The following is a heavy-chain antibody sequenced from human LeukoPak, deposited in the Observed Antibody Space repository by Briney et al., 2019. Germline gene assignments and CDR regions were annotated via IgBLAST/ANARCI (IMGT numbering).Heavy chain of an antibody. D-gene: IGHD6-25*01. Sequence: PSETLSLTCAVYGGSFSGYYWSWIRQPPGKGLEWIGEINHSGSTNYNPSLTSRVTISVDTSKNQFSLKLSSVTAADTAVYYCARRRTASSRVDVWGKGTTVTVSS. V-gene: IGHV4-34*01. CDR3: ARRRTASSRVDV. J-gene: IGHJ6*04. CDR1: GGSFSGYY. CDR2: INHSGST.